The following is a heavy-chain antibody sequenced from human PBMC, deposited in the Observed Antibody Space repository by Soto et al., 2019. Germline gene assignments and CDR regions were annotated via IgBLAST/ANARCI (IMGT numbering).Heavy chain of an antibody. V-gene: IGHV4-4*02. CDR1: GGSVSSCNW. CDR3: ASVGSDYDNSGYYLP. CDR2: IYHSGST. D-gene: IGHD3-22*01. Sequence: SETLSLTCIVSGGSVSSCNWWSWVRQTPGKGLEWIGEIYHSGSTTYNPSLKSRATISVDKSENQFSLRLKSVTAADTAVYYCASVGSDYDNSGYYLPWGPGTLVTVSS. J-gene: IGHJ5*02.